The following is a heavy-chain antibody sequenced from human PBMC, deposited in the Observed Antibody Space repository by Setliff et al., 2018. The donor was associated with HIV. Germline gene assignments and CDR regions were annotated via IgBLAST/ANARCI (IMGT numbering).Heavy chain of an antibody. CDR3: ARDQRLPGVQPPYWYFDL. J-gene: IGHJ2*01. CDR1: GESSSGYY. D-gene: IGHD6-25*01. Sequence: SETLSLTCAVYGESSSGYYWSWIRQPAGKGLEWLGEINHSGRAKYNPSLKSRVTMSVDASKNHISLTLTSLTAADTAVYYCARDQRLPGVQPPYWYFDLWGRGTLVTVSS. CDR2: INHSGRA. V-gene: IGHV4-34*01.